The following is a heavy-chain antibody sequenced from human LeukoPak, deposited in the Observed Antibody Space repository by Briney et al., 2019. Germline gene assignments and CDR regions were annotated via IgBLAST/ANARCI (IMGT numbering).Heavy chain of an antibody. CDR3: VRHGWGSSWYPDY. D-gene: IGHD6-13*01. V-gene: IGHV4-39*01. CDR2: IYYSGST. Sequence: SETLSLTCRVSGGSISSNNDYWGWIRQPPGKGLEWIGSIYYSGSTYYNPSPKSRVTISVDTSKNQFSLKLSSVTAADTAVYYCVRHGWGSSWYPDYWGRGTLVTVSS. J-gene: IGHJ4*02. CDR1: GGSISSNNDY.